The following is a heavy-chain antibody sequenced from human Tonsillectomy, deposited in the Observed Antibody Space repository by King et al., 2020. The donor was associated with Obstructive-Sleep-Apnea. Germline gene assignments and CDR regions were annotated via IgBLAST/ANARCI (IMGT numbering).Heavy chain of an antibody. V-gene: IGHV5-51*01. J-gene: IGHJ4*02. D-gene: IGHD3-3*01. CDR2: IYPGDSDT. Sequence: VQLVQSGAEVKKPGESLKISCKGSGYSFTNDWIGWVRQMPGKGLEWMGIIYPGDSDTRYSPSFQGQVTISADKSISTAYLQWCSLKASDTAMYYCAGSPSNYDFWSGYYKTPRGPFDYWGQGSLVTVSS. CDR1: GYSFTNDW. CDR3: AGSPSNYDFWSGYYKTPRGPFDY.